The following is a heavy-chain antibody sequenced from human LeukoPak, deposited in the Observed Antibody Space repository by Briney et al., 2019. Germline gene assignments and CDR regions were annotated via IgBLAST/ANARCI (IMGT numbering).Heavy chain of an antibody. J-gene: IGHJ5*02. CDR1: SYSISSGYY. CDR3: ARVGYYASGDHASGWFDP. V-gene: IGHV4-38-2*02. Sequence: SETLSLTCTVSSYSISSGYYWGWLRQPPGKGLEWIGSIFHTGRTLYNPSLESRVSISVDTSKNQFSLKLKSMTAVDTAVYYCARVGYYASGDHASGWFDPWGQGTLVTVSS. CDR2: IFHTGRT. D-gene: IGHD2-21*02.